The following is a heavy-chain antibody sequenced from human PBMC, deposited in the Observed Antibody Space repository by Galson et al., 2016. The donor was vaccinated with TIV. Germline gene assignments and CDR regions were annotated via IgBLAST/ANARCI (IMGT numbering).Heavy chain of an antibody. CDR3: ARKAGYYYYAMDV. J-gene: IGHJ6*02. V-gene: IGHV4-39*01. CDR2: VYYSGDT. Sequence: ETLSLTCTVSGGSISSNIYYWGWIRQPPGKGLEWIGSVYYSGDTYYNPSLKSRVTTSVDTSKNLFSLKLNSVTAADTAVYYCARKAGYYYYAMDVWGQGTTVTVSS. CDR1: GGSISSNIYY.